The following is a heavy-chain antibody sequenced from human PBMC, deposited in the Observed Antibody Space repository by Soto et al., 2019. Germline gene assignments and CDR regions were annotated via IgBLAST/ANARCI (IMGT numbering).Heavy chain of an antibody. J-gene: IGHJ6*02. V-gene: IGHV5-51*01. CDR1: GYSFTSYW. CDR3: AIASFQTGRGGPPDYYGLGG. Sequence: PGSSLKISSKASGYSFTSYWIGWVRQMPGKGLEWVGIIYPGESDTSYSPSFQGQVTISADKSISTAYLQWSSLKASDTAMYYCAIASFQTGRGGPPDYYGLGGWGQGTRVTFSS. D-gene: IGHD3-10*01. CDR2: IYPGESDT.